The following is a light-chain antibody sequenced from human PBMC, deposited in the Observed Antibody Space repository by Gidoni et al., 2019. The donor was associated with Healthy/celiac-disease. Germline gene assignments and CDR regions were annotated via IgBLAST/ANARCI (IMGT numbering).Light chain of an antibody. CDR1: QSVSSY. Sequence: EIVLTQSPATLSLSPGERATLSCRASQSVSSYLAWYQQKPGQAPRLLIYDASNRATGIPARVSGSGSGTDFTRTISSLETEDFAVYYCQQRSNWPPLTCGGGTKVEIK. J-gene: IGKJ4*01. V-gene: IGKV3-11*01. CDR2: DAS. CDR3: QQRSNWPPLT.